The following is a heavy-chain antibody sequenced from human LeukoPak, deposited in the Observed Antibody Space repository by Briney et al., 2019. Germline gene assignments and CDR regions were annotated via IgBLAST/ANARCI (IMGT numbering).Heavy chain of an antibody. V-gene: IGHV1-8*01. D-gene: IGHD2-2*01. J-gene: IGHJ6*03. CDR2: MNSNNANT. CDR1: GYTFTSYN. Sequence: ASVKVSCKASGYTFTSYNINWVRQATGQGLEWMDWMNSNNANTGFAQKFQGRVTMTRNTSISTAYMELSSLTSEDTAVYYCARVKGGYCSSTSCSNYYYYYMDVWGKGTTVTVSS. CDR3: ARVKGGYCSSTSCSNYYYYYMDV.